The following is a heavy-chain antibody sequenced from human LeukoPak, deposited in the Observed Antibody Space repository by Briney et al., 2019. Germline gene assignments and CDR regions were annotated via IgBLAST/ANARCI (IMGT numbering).Heavy chain of an antibody. V-gene: IGHV3-11*01. CDR3: ARGYTDLGGDYAMDV. CDR1: GFTFSDYY. Sequence: GGSLRLSCAASGFTFSDYYMTWIRQAPGKGREGVSYISSSGSTISYADSVQGRFTISRDNAKNSLSLQMNSLRAADTAVYYCARGYTDLGGDYAMDVWGQGTTVTVSS. J-gene: IGHJ6*02. D-gene: IGHD5-18*01. CDR2: ISSSGSTI.